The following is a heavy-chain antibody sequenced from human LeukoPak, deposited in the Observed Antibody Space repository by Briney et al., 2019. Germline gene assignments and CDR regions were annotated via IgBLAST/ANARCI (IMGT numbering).Heavy chain of an antibody. J-gene: IGHJ4*02. CDR2: ISYEGSNK. Sequence: GGSLSLSCAASGLTFSSYGMHWVRQAPGKGLEGVAVISYEGSNKYYADSVRGGLTISRDNSKNTLYLQMNSLRAEDTAVYYCARRGRSVSSGYLHYFDHWGQGTLVTVSS. D-gene: IGHD3-22*01. V-gene: IGHV3-30*03. CDR1: GLTFSSYG. CDR3: ARRGRSVSSGYLHYFDH.